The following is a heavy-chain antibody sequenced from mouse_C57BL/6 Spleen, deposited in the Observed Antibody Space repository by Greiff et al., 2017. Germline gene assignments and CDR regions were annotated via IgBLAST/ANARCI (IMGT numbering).Heavy chain of an antibody. Sequence: EVQGVESGGGLVKPGGSLKLSCAASGFTFSDYGMHWVRQAPEKGLEWVAYISSGSSTIYYADTVKGRFTISRDNAKNTLFLQMTSLRSEDTAMYYCARPGTTAHFDYWGQGTTLTVSS. CDR2: ISSGSSTI. CDR1: GFTFSDYG. V-gene: IGHV5-17*01. D-gene: IGHD1-2*01. J-gene: IGHJ2*01. CDR3: ARPGTTAHFDY.